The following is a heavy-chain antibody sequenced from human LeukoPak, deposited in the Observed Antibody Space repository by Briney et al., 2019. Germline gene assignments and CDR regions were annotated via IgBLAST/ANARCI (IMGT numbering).Heavy chain of an antibody. J-gene: IGHJ6*02. V-gene: IGHV4-34*01. Sequence: PSETLSLTCAVYGGSFSGYYWSWIRHPPGKGLEWMGEINHSGSTNYNPSLKSRVTISVDTSKNQFSLKLSSVTAADTAVYYCARDYYGSGLYGMDVWGQGTTVTVSS. D-gene: IGHD3-10*01. CDR3: ARDYYGSGLYGMDV. CDR1: GGSFSGYY. CDR2: INHSGST.